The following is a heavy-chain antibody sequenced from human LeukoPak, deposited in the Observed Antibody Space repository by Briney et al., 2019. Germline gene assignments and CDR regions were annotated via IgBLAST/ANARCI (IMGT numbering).Heavy chain of an antibody. D-gene: IGHD3-22*01. CDR3: ASSRHYDSSGYWMYYFDF. CDR1: GYSISSGYY. V-gene: IGHV4-38-2*01. CDR2: IYHSGST. J-gene: IGHJ4*02. Sequence: SETLSLTCAVSGYSISSGYYWGWIRQPPGKGLEWIGSIYHSGSTYYNPSLKSRVTISVDTSKNQFSLKLSSVTAADTAVYYCASSRHYDSSGYWMYYFDFWGQGTLVTVSS.